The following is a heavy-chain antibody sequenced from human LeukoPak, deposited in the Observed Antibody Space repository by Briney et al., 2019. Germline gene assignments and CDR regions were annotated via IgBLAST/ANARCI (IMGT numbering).Heavy chain of an antibody. CDR2: INQDGSEK. CDR1: GFVFSASY. Sequence: PGGSLRLSCAASGFVFSASYMSWVRKAPGKGREWLANINQDGSEKYYGDSVKGRFTISRDHANHSLYLQMNSLSGVNTADYYCARGRGYFWGQGTLVTVSS. CDR3: ARGRGYF. D-gene: IGHD1-26*01. J-gene: IGHJ4*02. V-gene: IGHV3-7*01.